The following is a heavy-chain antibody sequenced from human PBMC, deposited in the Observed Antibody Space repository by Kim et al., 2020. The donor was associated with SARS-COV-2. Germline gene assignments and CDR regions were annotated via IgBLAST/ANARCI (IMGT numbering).Heavy chain of an antibody. CDR2: INPNSGGT. CDR1: GYTFTGYY. D-gene: IGHD3-22*01. CDR3: ARVPYYYDSSGHRGGMDA. V-gene: IGHV1-2*02. Sequence: ASVKVSCKASGYTFTGYYMHWVRQAPGQGLEWMGWINPNSGGTNYAQKFQGRVTMTRDTSISTAYMELSRLRSDDTAVYYCARVPYYYDSSGHRGGMDAWGQGTTVTVSS. J-gene: IGHJ6*02.